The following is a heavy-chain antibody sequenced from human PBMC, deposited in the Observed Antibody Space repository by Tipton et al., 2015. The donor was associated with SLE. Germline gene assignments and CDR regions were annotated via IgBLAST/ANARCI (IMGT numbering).Heavy chain of an antibody. CDR3: ARYTVGTMEDP. V-gene: IGHV4-4*08. CDR2: IFTSVNT. J-gene: IGHJ5*02. Sequence: TLSLTCTVSGASLSSYYWSLVRHPPGKGLEWIGYIFTSVNTKYKPSLKSRVATSVDTSKNQFSLKLTSMTAADTAVYYCARYTVGTMEDPWGQGILVTVSS. D-gene: IGHD4-11*01. CDR1: GASLSSYY.